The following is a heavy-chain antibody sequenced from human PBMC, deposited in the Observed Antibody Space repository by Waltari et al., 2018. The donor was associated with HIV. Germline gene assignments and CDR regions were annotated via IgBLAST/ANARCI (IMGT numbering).Heavy chain of an antibody. CDR2: IHHSGST. CDR3: ARRVGLWGLRPGGPNYFDY. CDR1: GGSFSGYY. Sequence: QVQLQQWGAGLLRPSETLSLTCAVYGGSFSGYYWSWIRQPPGKGLEWIGEIHHSGSTNYNPSLKSRVTISVDTSKNQFSLKLSSVTAADTAVYYCARRVGLWGLRPGGPNYFDYWGQGTLVTVSS. V-gene: IGHV4-34*01. J-gene: IGHJ4*02. D-gene: IGHD3-16*01.